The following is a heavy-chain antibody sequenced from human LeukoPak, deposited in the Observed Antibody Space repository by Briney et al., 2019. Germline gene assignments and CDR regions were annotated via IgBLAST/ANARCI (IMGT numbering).Heavy chain of an antibody. V-gene: IGHV1-69*05. D-gene: IGHD3-10*01. Sequence: ASVKVSCKASGGTFSSYAISWVRQAPGQGLEWMGGIIPIFGTANYAQKFQGRVTITTDESTSTAYMELSSLRSEDTAVYYCARGTGEYYYGSGSWYNWFDPWGQGTLVTVSS. CDR2: IIPIFGTA. CDR1: GGTFSSYA. J-gene: IGHJ5*02. CDR3: ARGTGEYYYGSGSWYNWFDP.